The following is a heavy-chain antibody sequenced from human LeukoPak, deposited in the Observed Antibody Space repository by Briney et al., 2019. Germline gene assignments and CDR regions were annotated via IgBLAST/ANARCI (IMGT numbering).Heavy chain of an antibody. V-gene: IGHV3-21*01. Sequence: PGGSLRLSCAASGFTLSSYSMNFVRQAPGKGLEWVSSINRGGTYIKYADSVQGRFTISRDDAKNPLYLQMDSLRAEDTAMYYCARVGPAGNDYGSGSYYYWGQGTLVTVSS. CDR1: GFTLSSYS. D-gene: IGHD3-10*01. J-gene: IGHJ4*02. CDR3: ARVGPAGNDYGSGSYYY. CDR2: INRGGTYI.